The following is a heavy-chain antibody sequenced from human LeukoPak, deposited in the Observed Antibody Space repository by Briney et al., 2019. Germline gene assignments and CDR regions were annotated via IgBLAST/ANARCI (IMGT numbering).Heavy chain of an antibody. Sequence: GGSLRLSCVVPGFSFSSHGMHWVRQAPGKGLEWVAFIRYGGGNTYYADSVRGRFTVSRDISKNTVSLQMNSLGAEDTAVYYCGTLGSDYWGRGTLVTVSS. CDR2: IRYGGGNT. CDR1: GFSFSSHG. J-gene: IGHJ4*02. CDR3: GTLGSDY. D-gene: IGHD2-15*01. V-gene: IGHV3-30*02.